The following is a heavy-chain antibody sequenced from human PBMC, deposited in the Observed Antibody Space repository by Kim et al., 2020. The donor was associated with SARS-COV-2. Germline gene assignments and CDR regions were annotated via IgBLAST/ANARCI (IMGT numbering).Heavy chain of an antibody. CDR3: ARAPLWHIVVVVAASDAFDI. Sequence: ASEKVSCKASGYTFTGYYMHWVRQAPGQGLEWMGWINPNSGGTNYAQKFQGRVTMTRDTSISTAYMELSRLRSDDTAVYYCARAPLWHIVVVVAASDAFDIWGQGTMVTVSS. V-gene: IGHV1-2*02. CDR1: GYTFTGYY. D-gene: IGHD2-15*01. J-gene: IGHJ3*02. CDR2: INPNSGGT.